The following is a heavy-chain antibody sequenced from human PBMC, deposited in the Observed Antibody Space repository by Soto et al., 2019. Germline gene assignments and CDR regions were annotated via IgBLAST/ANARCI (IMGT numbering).Heavy chain of an antibody. V-gene: IGHV4-34*01. CDR1: GGSFSGYY. D-gene: IGHD2-2*01. CDR2: INHSGST. J-gene: IGHJ6*03. Sequence: SETLSLTCAVYGGSFSGYYWSWIRQPPGKGLEWIGEINHSGSTNYNPSLKSRVTISVDTSKNQFSLKLSSVTAADTAVYYCANIVVVPAATYSARKYYMDVWGKGTTVTVSS. CDR3: ANIVVVPAATYSARKYYMDV.